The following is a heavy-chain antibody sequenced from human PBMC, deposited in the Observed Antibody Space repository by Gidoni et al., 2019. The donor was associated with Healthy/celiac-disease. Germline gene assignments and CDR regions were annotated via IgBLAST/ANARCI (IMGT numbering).Heavy chain of an antibody. Sequence: QVQLVESGGGVVQPGRSLRLSCAASGFTFSSYGMHWVRQAPGKGLGWVAVISYDGSNKYYADSVKGRFTISRDNSKNTLYLQMNSLRAEDTAVYYCAKDLAYCSGGSCYYYYYGMDVWGQGTTVTVSS. CDR1: GFTFSSYG. D-gene: IGHD2-15*01. CDR2: ISYDGSNK. J-gene: IGHJ6*02. CDR3: AKDLAYCSGGSCYYYYYGMDV. V-gene: IGHV3-30*18.